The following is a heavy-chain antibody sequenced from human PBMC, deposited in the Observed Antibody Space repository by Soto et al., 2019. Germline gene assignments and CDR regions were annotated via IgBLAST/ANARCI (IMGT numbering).Heavy chain of an antibody. D-gene: IGHD3-10*01. Sequence: GGSLRLSCAASGFTFSNYGMRWVRQAPGKGLEWVSLISYDGRNKYYGDSVKGRFTISRDNSKNQLYLQVNSLRTADTAVYYCAKDGSDGGNSVRLEHWGQGTLVTVSS. J-gene: IGHJ1*01. CDR1: GFTFSNYG. CDR2: ISYDGRNK. CDR3: AKDGSDGGNSVRLEH. V-gene: IGHV3-30*18.